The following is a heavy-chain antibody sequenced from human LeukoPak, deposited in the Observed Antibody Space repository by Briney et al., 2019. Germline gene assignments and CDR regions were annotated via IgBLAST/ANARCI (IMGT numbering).Heavy chain of an antibody. CDR3: ARQEDCSTTSCLNAFDI. V-gene: IGHV4-39*01. Sequence: SETLSLTCTVSGGSISSSSYYWGWIRQPPGKGLGWIGSIYYSGSTYYNPSLKSRVTISVDTSKNQFSLKLSSVTAADTAVYYCARQEDCSTTSCLNAFDIWGQGTMVTVSS. J-gene: IGHJ3*02. CDR1: GGSISSSSYY. CDR2: IYYSGST. D-gene: IGHD2-2*01.